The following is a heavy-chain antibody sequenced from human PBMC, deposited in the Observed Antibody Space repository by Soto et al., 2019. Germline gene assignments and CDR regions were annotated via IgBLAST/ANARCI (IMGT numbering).Heavy chain of an antibody. CDR2: INSDGSST. CDR1: GFTFSSYW. Sequence: GGSXRLSCAASGFTFSSYWMHWVRQAPGKGLVWVSRINSDGSSTSYADSVKGRFTISRDNAKNTLYLQMNGLRAEDTAVYYCARDRYSSSWSDYWGQGTLVTVSS. CDR3: ARDRYSSSWSDY. J-gene: IGHJ4*02. D-gene: IGHD6-13*01. V-gene: IGHV3-74*01.